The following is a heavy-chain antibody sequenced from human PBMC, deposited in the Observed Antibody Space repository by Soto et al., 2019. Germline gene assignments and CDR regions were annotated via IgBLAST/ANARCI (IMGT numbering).Heavy chain of an antibody. J-gene: IGHJ5*02. V-gene: IGHV3-21*01. CDR2: ISSSSSYI. D-gene: IGHD5-12*01. Sequence: GGSLRLSCAASGFTFSSYSMNWVRQAPGKGLEWVSSISSSSSYIYYADSVKGRFTISRGNAKNSLYLQMNSLRAEDTAVYYCAREKLYSGYDYSVSLNWFDPWGQGTLVTVSS. CDR3: AREKLYSGYDYSVSLNWFDP. CDR1: GFTFSSYS.